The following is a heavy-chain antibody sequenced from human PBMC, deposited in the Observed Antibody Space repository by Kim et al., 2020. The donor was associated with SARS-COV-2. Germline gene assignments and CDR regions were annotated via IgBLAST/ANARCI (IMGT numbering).Heavy chain of an antibody. V-gene: IGHV3-11*01. CDR2: ISSSGSTI. CDR1: GFTFSDYY. J-gene: IGHJ5*02. CDR3: ARDPAGTVDWFDP. D-gene: IGHD6-13*01. Sequence: GGSLRLSCAASGFTFSDYYMSWIRQAPGKGLEWVSYISSSGSTIYYADSVKGRFTISRDNAKNSLYLQMNSLRAEGTAVYYCARDPAGTVDWFDPWGQGTLVTVSS.